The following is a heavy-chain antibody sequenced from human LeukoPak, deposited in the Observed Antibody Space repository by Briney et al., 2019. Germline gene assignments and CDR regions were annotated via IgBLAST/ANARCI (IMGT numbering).Heavy chain of an antibody. CDR1: GFTFSSYF. J-gene: IGHJ4*02. Sequence: PGGSLRLSCAASGFTFSSYFMSWVRQAPGKGQEWVANIKKDGSEKYYVDSVKGRFTVSRDNAKKSLYLQMNSLRAEDTAVYYCARHLSGVTGYTYGRGIDYWGQGTLVTVSS. CDR2: IKKDGSEK. CDR3: ARHLSGVTGYTYGRGIDY. V-gene: IGHV3-7*01. D-gene: IGHD5-18*01.